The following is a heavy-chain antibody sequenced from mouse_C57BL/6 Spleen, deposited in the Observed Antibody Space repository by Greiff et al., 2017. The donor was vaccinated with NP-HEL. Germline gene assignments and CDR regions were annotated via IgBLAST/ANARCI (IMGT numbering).Heavy chain of an antibody. J-gene: IGHJ3*01. Sequence: EVQLQQSGPELVKPGASVKISCKASGYSFTDYNMNWVKQSNGKSLEWIGVINPNYGTTSYNQKFKGKATLTVDQSSSTAYMQLNSLTSEDSAVYSCASHKVYYDYDGPWFAYWGQGTLVTVSA. CDR1: GYSFTDYN. CDR2: INPNYGTT. D-gene: IGHD2-4*01. V-gene: IGHV1-39*01. CDR3: ASHKVYYDYDGPWFAY.